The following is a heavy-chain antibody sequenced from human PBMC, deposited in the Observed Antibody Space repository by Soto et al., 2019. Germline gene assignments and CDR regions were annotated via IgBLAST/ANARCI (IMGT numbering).Heavy chain of an antibody. Sequence: QVQLQQWGAGLLKPSETLSLTCAVYGGSFSGYYWSWIRQPPGKGLEWIGEINHIGSTNSNPSLKCRVTLSVASSKNQFSLKLSSVTAADTAVYYCARGDTYYYDSSGYYYLAFDIWGQGTMVTVSS. J-gene: IGHJ3*02. CDR2: INHIGST. V-gene: IGHV4-34*01. CDR1: GGSFSGYY. D-gene: IGHD3-22*01. CDR3: ARGDTYYYDSSGYYYLAFDI.